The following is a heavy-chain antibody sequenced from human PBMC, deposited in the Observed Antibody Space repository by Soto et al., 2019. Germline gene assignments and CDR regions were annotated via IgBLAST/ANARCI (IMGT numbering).Heavy chain of an antibody. CDR1: GFTFSSYG. J-gene: IGHJ4*02. V-gene: IGHV3-30*18. Sequence: QVQLVESGGGVVQSGRSLRLSCAASGFTFSSYGMHWVRQAPGKGLEWVAVISYDGSNKYYADSVKGRFTISRDNSKNTLYLQMNSLRAEDTAVYYCAKDTTLDYGDYVGYFDYWGQGTLVTVSS. CDR3: AKDTTLDYGDYVGYFDY. D-gene: IGHD4-17*01. CDR2: ISYDGSNK.